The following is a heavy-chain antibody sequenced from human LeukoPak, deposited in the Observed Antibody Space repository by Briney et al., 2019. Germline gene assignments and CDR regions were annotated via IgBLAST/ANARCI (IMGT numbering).Heavy chain of an antibody. V-gene: IGHV3-15*01. CDR3: ATDGGQSLFDY. D-gene: IGHD3-16*01. CDR2: IKSKSDGGTT. CDR1: GSTFSNAW. Sequence: PGESLRLSCVVSGSTFSNAWMSWVRQAPGKGLEWVGRIKSKSDGGTTDYAAPVKGRFTISRDDSKNMLYLQMNSLKIEDTAMYYCATDGGQSLFDYWGQGTLVTVSS. J-gene: IGHJ4*02.